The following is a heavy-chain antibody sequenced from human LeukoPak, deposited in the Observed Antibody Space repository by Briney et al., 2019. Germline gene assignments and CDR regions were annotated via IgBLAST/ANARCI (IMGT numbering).Heavy chain of an antibody. CDR2: ISYDGSNK. V-gene: IGHV3-30*18. Sequence: PGGSLRLSCAASGFTFSSYGMYWVRQAPGKGLGWVAVISYDGSNKYYADSVKGRFTISRDNSKNTLYLQMNSLRAEDTAVYYCAKNDYGGNSVSQYDYWGQGTLVTVSS. CDR3: AKNDYGGNSVSQYDY. J-gene: IGHJ4*02. D-gene: IGHD4-23*01. CDR1: GFTFSSYG.